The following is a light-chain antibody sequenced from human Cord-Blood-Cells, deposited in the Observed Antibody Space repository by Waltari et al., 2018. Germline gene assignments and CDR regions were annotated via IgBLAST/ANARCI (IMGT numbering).Light chain of an antibody. CDR1: QVGDKY. V-gene: IGLV3-1*01. J-gene: IGLJ2*01. CDR3: QAWDSSTVV. Sequence: SYELTQPPSVSVSPGQTASITCSGDQVGDKYACRYQQTPGQSPVLVIYQDSNRPPGIPERFSGSNSGNTATLTISGTQAMDEADYYCQAWDSSTVVFGGGTKLTVL. CDR2: QDS.